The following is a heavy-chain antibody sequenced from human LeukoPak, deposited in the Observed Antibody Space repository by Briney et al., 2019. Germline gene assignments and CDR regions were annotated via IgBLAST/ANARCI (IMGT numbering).Heavy chain of an antibody. J-gene: IGHJ4*02. CDR2: ISSSSSYI. D-gene: IGHD1-26*01. Sequence: GGSLRLSCATSGFTFTNYAMNWVRQAPGKGLEWVSSISSSSSYIYYADAVKGRFTISRDNAKNSLYLQMNSLRAEDTAVYYCARGWELREGTLFFDYWGQGTLVTVSS. CDR1: GFTFTNYA. CDR3: ARGWELREGTLFFDY. V-gene: IGHV3-21*01.